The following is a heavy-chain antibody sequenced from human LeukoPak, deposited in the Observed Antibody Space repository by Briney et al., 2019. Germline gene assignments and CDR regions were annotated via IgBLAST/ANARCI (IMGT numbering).Heavy chain of an antibody. CDR1: GGSISSSSYY. D-gene: IGHD6-13*01. CDR3: ARQRHSIAAVHLYYFDY. V-gene: IGHV4-39*01. Sequence: ETSETLSLTCTVSGGSISSSSYYWGWIRQPPGKGLEWIGSIHYSGSTYYNPSLKSRVTISVDTSKNQFSLKLSSVTAADTAVYYCARQRHSIAAVHLYYFDYWGQGTLVTVSS. J-gene: IGHJ4*02. CDR2: IHYSGST.